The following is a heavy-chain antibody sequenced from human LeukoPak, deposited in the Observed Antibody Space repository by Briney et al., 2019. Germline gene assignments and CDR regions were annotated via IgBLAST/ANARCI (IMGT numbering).Heavy chain of an antibody. Sequence: SETLSLTCTVSGGSISSSSYYWGWIRQPPGKGLEWIGSIYYSGSTYYNPSLKSRVTISVDTSKNQFPLKLSSVTAADTAVYYCARHPRGYYYYMDVWGKGTTVTISS. J-gene: IGHJ6*03. CDR2: IYYSGST. CDR3: ARHPRGYYYYMDV. CDR1: GGSISSSSYY. V-gene: IGHV4-39*01.